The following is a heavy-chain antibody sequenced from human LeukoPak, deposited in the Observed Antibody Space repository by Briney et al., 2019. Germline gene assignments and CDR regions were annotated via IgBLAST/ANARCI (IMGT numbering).Heavy chain of an antibody. V-gene: IGHV3-23*01. CDR3: VRDVVSWQLLVH. Sequence: GGSLRLSCAASGFTFSSYAMSRVRQTPGKGLEWVSAISGSGDNTYYTDSVKGRFTISRDNSKNTLYLQMNSLRAEDTAVYYCVRDVVSWQLLVHWGQGTLVTVSS. CDR1: GFTFSSYA. D-gene: IGHD1-26*01. CDR2: ISGSGDNT. J-gene: IGHJ4*02.